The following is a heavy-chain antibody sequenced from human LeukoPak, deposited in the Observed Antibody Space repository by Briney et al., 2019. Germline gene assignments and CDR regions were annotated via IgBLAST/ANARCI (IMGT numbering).Heavy chain of an antibody. J-gene: IGHJ4*02. CDR2: IWYDGSNK. CDR1: GFTFSSYA. Sequence: PGRSLRLSCAASGFTFSSYAMHWVRQAPGKGLEWVAVIWYDGSNKYYADSVKGRFTISRDNSKNTLYLQMNSLRAEDTAVYYCARGGWFGELLSQPFDYWGQGTLVTVSS. V-gene: IGHV3-33*08. CDR3: ARGGWFGELLSQPFDY. D-gene: IGHD3-10*01.